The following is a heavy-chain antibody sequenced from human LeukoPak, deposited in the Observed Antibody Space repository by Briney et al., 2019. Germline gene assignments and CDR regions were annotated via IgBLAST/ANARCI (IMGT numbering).Heavy chain of an antibody. Sequence: GASVKVSCKASGYTFTSYDINWVRQATGQGLEWMGWMNPNSGDTGYAQKFQGRVTITRNTSISTAYMELSSLRSEDTAVYYCARASRGIAAAGTDYWGQGTLVTVSS. D-gene: IGHD6-13*01. J-gene: IGHJ4*02. CDR2: MNPNSGDT. V-gene: IGHV1-8*03. CDR3: ARASRGIAAAGTDY. CDR1: GYTFTSYD.